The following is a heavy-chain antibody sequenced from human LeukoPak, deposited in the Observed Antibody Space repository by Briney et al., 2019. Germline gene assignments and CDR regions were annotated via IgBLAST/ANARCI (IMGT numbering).Heavy chain of an antibody. CDR2: ISSSSSYI. Sequence: GGSPRLSCAASGFTFSSYSMNWVRQAPGKGLEWVSSISSSSSYIYYADSVKGRFTISRDNAKNSLYLQMNSLRAEDTAVYYCARARLPHNFDYWGQGTLVTVSS. CDR3: ARARLPHNFDY. D-gene: IGHD2-15*01. V-gene: IGHV3-21*01. J-gene: IGHJ4*02. CDR1: GFTFSSYS.